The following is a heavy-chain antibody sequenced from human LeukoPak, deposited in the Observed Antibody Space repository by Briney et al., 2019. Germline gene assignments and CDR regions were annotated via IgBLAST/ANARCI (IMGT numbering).Heavy chain of an antibody. J-gene: IGHJ4*02. CDR1: GGTFSSYA. Sequence: ASVKVSCKASGGTFSSYAISWVRQAPGQGLEWMGGIIPIFGTANYAQKFQGRVTITADESTSTAYMDLSSLRSEDTAGYYCARPRGGWGPLPFDYWGQGTLVTVSS. V-gene: IGHV1-69*01. CDR2: IIPIFGTA. CDR3: ARPRGGWGPLPFDY. D-gene: IGHD1-26*01.